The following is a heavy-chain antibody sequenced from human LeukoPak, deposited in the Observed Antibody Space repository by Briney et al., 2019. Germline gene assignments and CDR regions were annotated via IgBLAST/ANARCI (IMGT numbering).Heavy chain of an antibody. CDR1: GFTFDDYG. CDR3: TTVCDILAPVDDCYYMDV. Sequence: GGSLRLSCAASGFTFDDYGMSWVRQAPGKGLEWVGRIKSKTDGGTTDYGAPVKGRFTISRDDSKNTLYLQMNSLKTEDTGVYYCTTVCDILAPVDDCYYMDVWGKGTTVTVSS. D-gene: IGHD3-9*01. V-gene: IGHV3-15*01. J-gene: IGHJ6*03. CDR2: IKSKTDGGTT.